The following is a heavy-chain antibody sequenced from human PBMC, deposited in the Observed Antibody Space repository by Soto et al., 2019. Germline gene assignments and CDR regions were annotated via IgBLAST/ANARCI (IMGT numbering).Heavy chain of an antibody. V-gene: IGHV4-31*11. CDR3: ARELRFRGLYGMAV. J-gene: IGHJ6*02. CDR1: GGSISSGGYS. CDR2: MYYIGST. Sequence: SETLSLTCAVSGGSISSGGYSWSWIRQPPGKGLEWIGYMYYIGSTYYNPSLKSRVTISVDTSKNQFSLKLSSVTAADTAVYYCARELRFRGLYGMAVWGQGTSVTVSS. D-gene: IGHD3-10*01.